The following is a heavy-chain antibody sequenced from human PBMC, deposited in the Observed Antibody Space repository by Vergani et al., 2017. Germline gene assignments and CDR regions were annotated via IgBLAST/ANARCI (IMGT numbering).Heavy chain of an antibody. D-gene: IGHD3-3*02. CDR1: GASINNDFYY. Sequence: QVQLQESGPGLVKPSQTLSLTCTVSGASINNDFYYWHWIRQPAGKGLEWIGRIYVSGITDYNSSLQSRVSMSVDTSKNRFSLTLTSVTAADTAVYYCARGNKQLRPRAFELWGQGTMVNVSS. CDR2: IYVSGIT. J-gene: IGHJ3*01. V-gene: IGHV4-61*02. CDR3: ARGNKQLRPRAFEL.